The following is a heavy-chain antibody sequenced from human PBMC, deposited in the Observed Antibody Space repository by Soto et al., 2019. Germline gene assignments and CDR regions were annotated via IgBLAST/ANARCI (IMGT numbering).Heavy chain of an antibody. V-gene: IGHV3-33*01. CDR3: ARWGCSGSNCNLNQRSFDL. J-gene: IGHJ4*02. CDR1: GFIFNEYG. CDR2: IWYDGSNK. Sequence: QVQLVESGGGVVQPGRSLRLSCAASGFIFNEYGMHWVRQAPGKGLEWVAVIWYDGSNKYYADSVKSRFTFSRDNSKNTMSLQMNSLRVEDTAMYYCARWGCSGSNCNLNQRSFDLWGQGTLVTVSS. D-gene: IGHD2-15*01.